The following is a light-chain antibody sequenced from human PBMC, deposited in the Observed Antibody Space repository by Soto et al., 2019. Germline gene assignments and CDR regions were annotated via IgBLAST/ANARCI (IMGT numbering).Light chain of an antibody. CDR2: KAS. CDR1: QSISSW. J-gene: IGKJ1*01. V-gene: IGKV1-5*03. Sequence: DIQMTQSPSTLSASVGDRVTITCRASQSISSWLAWYQQKPGKAPKLLIYKASSLESGVPSRFSGSGSGTEFPLTISSLQPDDFATYYCQQYYSHLWTFRQGTKVEIK. CDR3: QQYYSHLWT.